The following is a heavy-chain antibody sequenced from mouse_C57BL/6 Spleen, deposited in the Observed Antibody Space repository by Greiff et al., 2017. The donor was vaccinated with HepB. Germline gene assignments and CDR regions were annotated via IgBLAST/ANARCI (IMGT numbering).Heavy chain of an antibody. V-gene: IGHV1-7*01. CDR2: INPSSGYT. CDR3: ARSDYSKPIDV. D-gene: IGHD2-5*01. Sequence: QVQLQQSGAELAKPGASVKLSCKASGYTFTSYWMHWVKQRPGQGLEWIGYINPSSGYTKYNQKFKNKATLTADKSSSTAYMQLSSLTYEDSAVYYCARSDYSKPIDVWGTGTTVTVSS. CDR1: GYTFTSYW. J-gene: IGHJ1*03.